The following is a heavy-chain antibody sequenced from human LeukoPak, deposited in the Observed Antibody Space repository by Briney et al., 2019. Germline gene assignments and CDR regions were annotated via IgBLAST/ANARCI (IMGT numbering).Heavy chain of an antibody. CDR2: IRGKADGGTP. CDR1: GLTFSSAW. J-gene: IGHJ4*02. CDR3: TTARRASSSLDY. D-gene: IGHD5-24*01. V-gene: IGHV3-15*01. Sequence: PGGSLRLSCTASGLTFSSAWMSWVRQAPGKGLEWIGHIRGKADGGTPDYAAPVKGKFTISRDDSKSTLILQMDSLQIEDTAVYYCTTARRASSSLDYWGQGTLVTVSS.